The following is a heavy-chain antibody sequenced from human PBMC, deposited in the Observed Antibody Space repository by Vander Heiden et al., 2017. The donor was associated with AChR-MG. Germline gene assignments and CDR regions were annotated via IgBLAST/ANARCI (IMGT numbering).Heavy chain of an antibody. CDR3: ARDSLGWSGYYPYWYFDL. D-gene: IGHD3-3*01. V-gene: IGHV1-18*01. CDR2: ISAYNGNT. Sequence: QVQLVQSGAEVKKPGASVKVSCKASGYTFTSYGISWVRQAPGQGLEWMGWISAYNGNTNYAQKLQGRVTMTTDTSTSTAYMEMRSLRSDDTAVYYCARDSLGWSGYYPYWYFDLWGRGTLVTVSS. CDR1: GYTFTSYG. J-gene: IGHJ2*01.